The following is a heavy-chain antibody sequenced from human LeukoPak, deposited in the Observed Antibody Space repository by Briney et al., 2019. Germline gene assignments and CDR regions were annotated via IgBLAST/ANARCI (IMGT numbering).Heavy chain of an antibody. CDR3: ARQTGSGLFTLP. J-gene: IGHJ4*02. V-gene: IGHV4-34*01. CDR2: INHSGST. D-gene: IGHD3/OR15-3a*01. CDR1: GGSFSGYY. Sequence: KSSETLSLTCAVYGGSFSGYYWSWIRQPPGKGLEWIGEINHSGSTNYNPSLKSRVTISIDTSKNQISLRLTSVTATDTAMYYCARQTGSGLFTLPGGQGTLVTVSS.